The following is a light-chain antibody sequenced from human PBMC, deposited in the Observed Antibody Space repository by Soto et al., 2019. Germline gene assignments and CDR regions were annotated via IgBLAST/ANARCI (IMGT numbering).Light chain of an antibody. J-gene: IGLJ2*01. Sequence: QSVLTQPASVSGSPGQSITISCTGTSSDVGGYNYVSWYQQHPGKAPKLIIYEVSHRPSGVSNRFSGSKSDNTASLTVSGLQAEDEADYYCSSYAGNNNFVVFGGGTKLTVL. CDR1: SSDVGGYNY. CDR3: SSYAGNNNFVV. CDR2: EVS. V-gene: IGLV2-14*01.